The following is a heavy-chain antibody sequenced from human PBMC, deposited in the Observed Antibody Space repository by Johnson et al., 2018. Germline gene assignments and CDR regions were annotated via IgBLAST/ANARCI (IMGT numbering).Heavy chain of an antibody. CDR2: ISYDGSNK. CDR3: ARGNDFWSSLLSHYYYYYYMDV. Sequence: VQLVESGGGLVKPGGSLRLSCAASGFTFSSYSMNWVRQAPGKGLEWVAVISYDGSNKYYADSVKGRFTISRENSKNTLYLQMNSLRAEDTAVYYCARGNDFWSSLLSHYYYYYYMDVWGKGTTVTVSS. V-gene: IGHV3-30*03. D-gene: IGHD3-3*01. J-gene: IGHJ6*03. CDR1: GFTFSSYS.